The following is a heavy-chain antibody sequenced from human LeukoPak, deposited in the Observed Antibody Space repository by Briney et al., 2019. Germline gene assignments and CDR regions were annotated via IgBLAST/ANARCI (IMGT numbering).Heavy chain of an antibody. D-gene: IGHD1-14*01. CDR1: GFTVRSYG. Sequence: GGSLRLSCAASGFTVRSYGMHWVRQAPGKGLDWVAFIRYDGRNKYYADSVKGRFTISRDNSKNTLYLQMNSLRAEDTAVYYCTTELDVRPNHYWGQGTLVAVSS. CDR2: IRYDGRNK. J-gene: IGHJ4*02. V-gene: IGHV3-30*02. CDR3: TTELDVRPNHY.